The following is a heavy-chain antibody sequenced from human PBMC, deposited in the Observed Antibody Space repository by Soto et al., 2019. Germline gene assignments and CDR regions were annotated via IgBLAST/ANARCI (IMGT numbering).Heavy chain of an antibody. V-gene: IGHV2-5*02. Sequence: QITLKESGPTLVKPTQTLTLTCTFSGFSLTTRGVAVGWLRQPPGKAREWLALIYWDDDEGYSPSLTSRLTITKDTSKNQVVLRMTNMDPVDPATYFCAHRPRGFSYYFDYWGQGTLVTVSS. J-gene: IGHJ4*02. CDR3: AHRPRGFSYYFDY. D-gene: IGHD3-10*01. CDR2: IYWDDDE. CDR1: GFSLTTRGVA.